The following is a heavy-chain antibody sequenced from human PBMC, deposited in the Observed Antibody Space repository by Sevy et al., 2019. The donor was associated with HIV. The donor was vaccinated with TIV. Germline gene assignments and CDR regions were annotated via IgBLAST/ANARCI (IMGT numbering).Heavy chain of an antibody. Sequence: GGSLRLSCAASGFTFSSYGMHWVRQAPGKGLEWVAIIWYEGSNKKYADSVKGRFSISRDNSKNTLYLQMNSLRAEDTAVYYCAREGIAVAGIEYYFDNWGQGTLVTVSS. CDR2: IWYEGSNK. V-gene: IGHV3-33*01. D-gene: IGHD6-19*01. J-gene: IGHJ4*02. CDR1: GFTFSSYG. CDR3: AREGIAVAGIEYYFDN.